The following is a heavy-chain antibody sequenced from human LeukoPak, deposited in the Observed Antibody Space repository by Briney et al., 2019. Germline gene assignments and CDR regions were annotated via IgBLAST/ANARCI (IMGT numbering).Heavy chain of an antibody. J-gene: IGHJ4*02. CDR2: ISYDGSNK. D-gene: IGHD3-22*01. CDR1: GFTFSSYA. CDR3: ARGYDSSGYYNGY. V-gene: IGHV3-30-3*01. Sequence: PGGSLRLSCAASGFTFSSYAMSWVRQAPGKGLEWVAVISYDGSNKYYADSVKGRFTISRDNSKNTLYLQMNSLRAEYTAVYYCARGYDSSGYYNGYWGQGTLVTVSS.